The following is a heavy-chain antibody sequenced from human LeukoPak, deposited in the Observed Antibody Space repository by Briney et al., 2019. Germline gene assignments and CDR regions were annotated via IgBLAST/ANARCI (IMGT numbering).Heavy chain of an antibody. CDR3: AKELEYGSYAYYFDY. Sequence: GGSLRLSCAASGFSFSSYGMHWVRQAPGKGLEWVAFIRYDGSNKYYADSVKGRFTISRDNSKNTLYLQMNSLRAEDTAVYYCAKELEYGSYAYYFDYWGQGTLVTVSS. CDR1: GFSFSSYG. D-gene: IGHD1-26*01. CDR2: IRYDGSNK. V-gene: IGHV3-30*02. J-gene: IGHJ4*02.